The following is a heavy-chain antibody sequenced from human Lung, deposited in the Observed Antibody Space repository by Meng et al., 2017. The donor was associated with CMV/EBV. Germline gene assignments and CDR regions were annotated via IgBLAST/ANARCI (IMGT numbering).Heavy chain of an antibody. CDR2: RRHDGTNK. Sequence: GFTCDNYGMHWVRRTPGKGLEWVAFRRHDGTNKYYGDSVKGRFTISRDNSKNTVYLQMNSLRPEETAIYYCAKDLLLFGGANAYFDYWGQGTLVTVSS. J-gene: IGHJ4*02. V-gene: IGHV3-30*02. D-gene: IGHD3-16*01. CDR3: AKDLLLFGGANAYFDY. CDR1: GFTCDNYG.